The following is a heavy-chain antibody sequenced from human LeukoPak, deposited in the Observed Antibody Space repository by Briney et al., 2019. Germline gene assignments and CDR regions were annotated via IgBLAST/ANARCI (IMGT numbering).Heavy chain of an antibody. D-gene: IGHD6-13*01. V-gene: IGHV3-30*04. J-gene: IGHJ4*02. CDR1: GFTFSSYA. CDR3: AKGMGQQLGNVDY. Sequence: PGGSLRLSCAASGFTFSSYAMHWVRQAPGKGLEWVAVISYDGSNKYYADSVKGRFTISRDNSKNTLFLQMNSLRAEETAVYYCAKGMGQQLGNVDYWGQGTLVTVSS. CDR2: ISYDGSNK.